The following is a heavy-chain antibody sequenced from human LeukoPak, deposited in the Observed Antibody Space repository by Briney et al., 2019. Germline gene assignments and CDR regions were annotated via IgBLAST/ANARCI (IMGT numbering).Heavy chain of an antibody. V-gene: IGHV3-20*04. CDR2: INWNGGNT. CDR1: GFTFDDYG. D-gene: IGHD2-21*02. CDR3: ARDSVPYRGGDCYRVYFDY. Sequence: GGSLRLSCAASGFTFDDYGMSWVRQAPGKGLEWVSGINWNGGNTGYADSVKGRFTISRDNAKNSQYLQMNSLRAEDTALYYCARDSVPYRGGDCYRVYFDYWGQGTLVTVSS. J-gene: IGHJ4*02.